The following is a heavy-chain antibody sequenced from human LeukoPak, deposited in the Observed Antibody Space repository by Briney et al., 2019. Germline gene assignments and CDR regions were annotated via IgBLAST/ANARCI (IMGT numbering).Heavy chain of an antibody. J-gene: IGHJ4*02. CDR1: GFTFSHYW. Sequence: GGSLRLSFTASGFTFSHYWMSWVRQAPGKGLEWVATIKPDGSYNDYVDSVKGRFTISRDNAKNSLYLQMSSLRAEDTAVYYCANEMNWSFGYWGQGTLVTVSS. V-gene: IGHV3-7*02. CDR2: IKPDGSYN. D-gene: IGHD1-1*01. CDR3: ANEMNWSFGY.